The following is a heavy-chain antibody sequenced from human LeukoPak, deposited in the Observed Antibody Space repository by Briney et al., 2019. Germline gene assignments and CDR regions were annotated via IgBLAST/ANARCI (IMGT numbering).Heavy chain of an antibody. V-gene: IGHV4-59*08. CDR1: GGSIRSYY. CDR3: ARPYDSSEDRSFDI. D-gene: IGHD3-22*01. Sequence: SETLSLTCTVSGGSIRSYYWSWVRQPPGKGLEWIGYIYYSGSTNYNPSLKSRVTISVDTSKNQFSLKLSSVTAADTAVYYCARPYDSSEDRSFDIWGQGTMVTVSS. J-gene: IGHJ3*02. CDR2: IYYSGST.